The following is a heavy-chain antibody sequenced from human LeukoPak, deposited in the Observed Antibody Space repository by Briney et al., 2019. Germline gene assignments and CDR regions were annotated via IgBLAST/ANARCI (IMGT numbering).Heavy chain of an antibody. CDR2: ISSSSSYI. V-gene: IGHV3-21*01. CDR3: ARGYMVVPAAMGRYWYFDL. D-gene: IGHD2-2*01. CDR1: GFTFSSYS. Sequence: GGSLRLSCAASGFTFSSYSMNWVRQAPGKGLEWVSSISSSSSYIYYADSVKGRFTISRDNAKNSLYLQMNSLRAEDTAVYYCARGYMVVPAAMGRYWYFDLWGRGTLVTVSS. J-gene: IGHJ2*01.